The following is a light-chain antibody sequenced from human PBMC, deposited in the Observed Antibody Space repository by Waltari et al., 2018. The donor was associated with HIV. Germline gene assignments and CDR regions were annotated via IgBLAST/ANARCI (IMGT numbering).Light chain of an antibody. CDR3: QHYGTPRT. CDR1: QSISSLY. CDR2: GAS. J-gene: IGKJ1*01. Sequence: EIVLTQFPDTLSLSPGERATLSCRTSQSISSLYLAWYQPKRGQAPRLLIYGASSRATGIPDRFSGRGSGTDFTLTISRLEPEDFAVYYCQHYGTPRTFGRGTTVEIK. V-gene: IGKV3-20*01.